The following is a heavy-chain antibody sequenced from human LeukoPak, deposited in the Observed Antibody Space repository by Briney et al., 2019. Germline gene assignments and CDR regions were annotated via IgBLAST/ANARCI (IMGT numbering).Heavy chain of an antibody. V-gene: IGHV3-23*01. CDR1: GFTFSSYA. J-gene: IGHJ6*04. CDR2: ISGSGGST. Sequence: PGGSLRLSCAASGFTFSSYAMSWVRQAPGKGLEWVSAISGSGGSTYYADSVKGRFTISRDNSKNTLYLQMNSLRAEDTAVYYCARDSGIAAAGTGMDVWGKGTTVTVSS. CDR3: ARDSGIAAAGTGMDV. D-gene: IGHD6-13*01.